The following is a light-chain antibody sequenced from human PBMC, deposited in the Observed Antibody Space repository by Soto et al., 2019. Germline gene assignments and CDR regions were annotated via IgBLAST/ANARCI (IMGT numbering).Light chain of an antibody. CDR1: QSVSNN. CDR3: QQYNNWPRT. J-gene: IGKJ1*01. V-gene: IGKV3D-15*01. Sequence: EIVLTQSPASLSLSPGERATLSCRASQSVSNNYLAWYQQKPGQATRLLIHGASTRATGIPDRFSGSGSGTEFTLTISSLQSEDFAVYYCQQYNNWPRTFGQGTKVDIK. CDR2: GAS.